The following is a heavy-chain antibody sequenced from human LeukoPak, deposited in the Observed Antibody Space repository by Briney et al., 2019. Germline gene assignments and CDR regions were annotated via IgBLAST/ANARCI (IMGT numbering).Heavy chain of an antibody. V-gene: IGHV3-7*01. CDR1: GFTFSSYW. CDR3: ARGGYSDYDLSFDY. CDR2: IKQDGSEK. D-gene: IGHD5-12*01. Sequence: PGGSLRLSCAASGFTFSSYWMSWVRQAPGKGLEWVANIKQDGSEKYYVDSVKGRFTISRDNAKNSLYLQMNSLRAEDTAVYYCARGGYSDYDLSFDYWGQGTLVTVSS. J-gene: IGHJ4*02.